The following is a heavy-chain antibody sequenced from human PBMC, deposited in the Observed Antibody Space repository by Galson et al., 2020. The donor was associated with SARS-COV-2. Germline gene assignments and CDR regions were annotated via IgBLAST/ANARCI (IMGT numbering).Heavy chain of an antibody. CDR1: GGSISSSSYY. CDR3: ARFSRCGLFLRNAFDI. D-gene: IGHD2-2*01. V-gene: IGHV4-39*07. CDR2: IYYSGST. Sequence: ASETLSLTCTVSGGSISSSSYYWGWIRQPPGKGLEWIGSIYYSGSTYYNPSLKSRVTISVDTSKNQFSLKLSSVTAADTSVYYCARFSRCGLFLRNAFDIWVQGTMVTVSS. J-gene: IGHJ3*02.